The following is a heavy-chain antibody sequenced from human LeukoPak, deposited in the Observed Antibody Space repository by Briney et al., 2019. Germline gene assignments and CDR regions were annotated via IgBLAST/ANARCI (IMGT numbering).Heavy chain of an antibody. CDR3: ARGPYYGSGSYYRSAWFDP. Sequence: PSETLSLTCAVYGGSFSGYYWSWIRQPPGKGLEWIGEINHSGSTNYNPSLESRVTISVDTSKNQFSLTLSSVTAADTAVYYCARGPYYGSGSYYRSAWFDPWGQGTLVTVSS. D-gene: IGHD3-10*01. V-gene: IGHV4-34*01. CDR1: GGSFSGYY. CDR2: INHSGST. J-gene: IGHJ5*02.